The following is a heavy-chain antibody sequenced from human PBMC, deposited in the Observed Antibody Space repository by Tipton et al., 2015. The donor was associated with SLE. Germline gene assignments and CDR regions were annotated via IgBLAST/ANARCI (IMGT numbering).Heavy chain of an antibody. J-gene: IGHJ3*01. CDR1: GGSVSSGTYY. CDR3: AARWDYTSFDF. D-gene: IGHD4-11*01. Sequence: TLSLTCTVSGGSVSSGTYYWSWIRQPPGKGLEWIGNIYYSGSTKYNPSLKSRVTISVDTSKNQFSVQLNSVTPEDTAVYYCAARWDYTSFDFWGQGTMVTVSS. V-gene: IGHV4-61*01. CDR2: IYYSGST.